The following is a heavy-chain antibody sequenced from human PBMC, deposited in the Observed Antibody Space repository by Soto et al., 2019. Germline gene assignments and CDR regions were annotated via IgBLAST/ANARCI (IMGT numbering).Heavy chain of an antibody. D-gene: IGHD3-10*01. CDR2: IWFDGSNK. V-gene: IGHV3-33*08. CDR3: VLWPPYYFDY. Sequence: GGSLRLSCAASGFTYSTYTMHWVRQAPGKGLEWVAVIWFDGSNKWYADSVKGRFTISRDNSKNTLYLQMNSLRAEDTAVYYCVLWPPYYFDYWGQGTLVTVSS. J-gene: IGHJ4*02. CDR1: GFTYSTYT.